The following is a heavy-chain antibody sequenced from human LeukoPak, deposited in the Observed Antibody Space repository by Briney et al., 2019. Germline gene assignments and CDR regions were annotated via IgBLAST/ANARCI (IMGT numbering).Heavy chain of an antibody. CDR2: IYYSGST. V-gene: IGHV4-59*12. J-gene: IGHJ4*02. CDR1: GDSISGDY. D-gene: IGHD3-10*01. CDR3: ARRGNSGSSDY. Sequence: PSETLSLTCTVSGDSISGDYWSWIRKPPGKGLEWVGYIYYSGSTNYNPSLKSRVTISVDTSKNQFSLKLSSVTAADTAVYYCARRGNSGSSDYWGQGTLVTVSS.